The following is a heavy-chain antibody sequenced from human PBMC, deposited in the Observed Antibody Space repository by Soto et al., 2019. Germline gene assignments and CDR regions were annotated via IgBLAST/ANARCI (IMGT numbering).Heavy chain of an antibody. V-gene: IGHV3-23*01. Sequence: LRLSCAASGFTFSSYAMSWVRQAPGEGLEWVSAISGSGGSTYYADSVRGRFTISRDNSKNTLYLQMNSLRAEDTAVYYCAKDGYIAAAWLDYWGQGTLVTVSS. CDR2: ISGSGGST. J-gene: IGHJ4*02. CDR3: AKDGYIAAAWLDY. D-gene: IGHD6-13*01. CDR1: GFTFSSYA.